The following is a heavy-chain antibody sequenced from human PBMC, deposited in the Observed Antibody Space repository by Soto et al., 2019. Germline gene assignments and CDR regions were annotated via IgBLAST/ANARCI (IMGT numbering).Heavy chain of an antibody. CDR2: IAGSFGTT. J-gene: IGHJ4*02. CDR1: GFTFTNYI. CDR3: AKDPLYRMCYFQH. Sequence: EVQLLESGGGLVQPGGSLRLSCAASGFTFTNYIMSWVRQAPGKGLEWVSTIAGSFGTTAYADSVKGRFTISRDNSQNTLFLQLNSLRAEDSAIYYCAKDPLYRMCYFQHWGQGTPVTVSS. D-gene: IGHD1-26*01. V-gene: IGHV3-23*01.